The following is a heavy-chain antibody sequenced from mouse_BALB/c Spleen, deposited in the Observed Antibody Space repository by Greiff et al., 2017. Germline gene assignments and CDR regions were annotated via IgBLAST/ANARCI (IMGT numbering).Heavy chain of an antibody. CDR3: ARRRNAMDY. V-gene: IGHV1-66*01. CDR1: GYSFTSYY. CDR2: IFPGSGNT. J-gene: IGHJ4*01. Sequence: QVQLKQSGPELVKPGASVKISCKASGYSFTSYYIHWVKQRPGQGLEWIGWIFPGSGNTKYNEKFKGKATLTADTSSSTAYMQLSSLTSEDSAVYFCARRRNAMDYWGQGTSVTVSS.